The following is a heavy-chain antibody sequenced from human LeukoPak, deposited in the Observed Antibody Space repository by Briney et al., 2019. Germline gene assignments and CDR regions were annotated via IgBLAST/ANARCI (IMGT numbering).Heavy chain of an antibody. CDR3: ARYWYYDSAGYFPY. V-gene: IGHV3-33*01. Sequence: GMSLRLSCAASGFTFSRYGMHWVRQAPGKGLEWVAFIWNDGSTQNYADSVKGRFTISRDNSKKMLYVQMNSLRVDDTAVYFCARYWYYDSAGYFPYWGLGTLVTVSS. J-gene: IGHJ4*02. CDR1: GFTFSRYG. CDR2: IWNDGSTQ. D-gene: IGHD3-22*01.